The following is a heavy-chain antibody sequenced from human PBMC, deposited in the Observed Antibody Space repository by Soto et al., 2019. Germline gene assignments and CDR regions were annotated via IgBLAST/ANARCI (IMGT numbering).Heavy chain of an antibody. J-gene: IGHJ6*02. CDR1: GFTFSSYG. Sequence: PGGSLRLSCAASGFTFSSYGMHWVRQAPGKGLEWVAVIWYDGSNKYYADSVKGRFTISRDNSKNTLYLQMNSLRAEDTAVYYCARDPLDYGESFYGMDVWGQGTSVTVSS. CDR3: ARDPLDYGESFYGMDV. CDR2: IWYDGSNK. V-gene: IGHV3-33*01. D-gene: IGHD4-17*01.